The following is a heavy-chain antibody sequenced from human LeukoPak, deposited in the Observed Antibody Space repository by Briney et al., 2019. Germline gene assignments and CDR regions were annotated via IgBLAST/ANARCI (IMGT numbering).Heavy chain of an antibody. J-gene: IGHJ4*02. CDR2: ISSSSNTI. V-gene: IGHV3-48*01. CDR3: VKGRSGGSYGM. CDR1: GFTFNYFS. D-gene: IGHD1-26*01. Sequence: GGSLRLSCAASGFTFNYFSVNWVRQAPGKGLEWVSYISSSSNTIYYADSVKGRFTISRDNARNSLYLQMNSLRAEDTAVYYCVKGRSGGSYGMWGQGTLLTVSS.